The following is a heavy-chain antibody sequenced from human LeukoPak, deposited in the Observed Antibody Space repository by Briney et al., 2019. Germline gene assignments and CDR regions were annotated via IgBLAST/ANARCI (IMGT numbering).Heavy chain of an antibody. V-gene: IGHV3-7*04. CDR3: ARENFEY. J-gene: IGHJ4*02. Sequence: GGSLRLSCAASGFXFRNYWINWVRQAPGKGLEWVANIKEDGSEFYVDSVKGRFTISRDNAKDSLSLQMNSLRVEDTAVYFCARENFEYWGQGTLVTVSS. CDR2: IKEDGSE. CDR1: GFXFRNYW.